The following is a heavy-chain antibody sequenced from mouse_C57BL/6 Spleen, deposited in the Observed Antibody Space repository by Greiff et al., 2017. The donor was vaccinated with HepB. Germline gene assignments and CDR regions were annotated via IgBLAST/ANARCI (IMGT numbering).Heavy chain of an antibody. CDR2: INPNNGGT. V-gene: IGHV1-26*01. CDR3: ASRITTVFDY. CDR1: GYTFTDYY. Sequence: VQLQQSGPELVKPGASVKISCKASGYTFTDYYMNWVKQSHGKSLEWIGDINPNNGGTSYNQKFKGKATLTVDKSSSTAYMELRSLTSEDSAVYYCASRITTVFDYWGQGTTLTVSS. J-gene: IGHJ2*01. D-gene: IGHD1-1*01.